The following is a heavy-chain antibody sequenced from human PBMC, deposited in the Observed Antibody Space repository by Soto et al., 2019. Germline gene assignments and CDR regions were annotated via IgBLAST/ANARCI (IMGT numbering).Heavy chain of an antibody. J-gene: IGHJ4*02. CDR1: GFTFSDYY. CDR3: ARQSRSMATSHDY. CDR2: ISSSGSTI. V-gene: IGHV3-11*01. D-gene: IGHD5-12*01. Sequence: GGSLRLSCAASGFTFSDYYMSWIRQAPGKGLEWVSYISSSGSTIYYADSVKGRFTISRDNAKNSLYLQMNSLRAEDTAVYYCARQSRSMATSHDYWGQGTLVTVSS.